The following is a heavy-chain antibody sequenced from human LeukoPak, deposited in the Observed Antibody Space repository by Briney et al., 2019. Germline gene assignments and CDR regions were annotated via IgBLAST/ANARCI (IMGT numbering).Heavy chain of an antibody. CDR2: RGTRSGTK. D-gene: IGHD3-16*02. CDR3: LLQMTYGELSDPDF. CDR1: GFTLSSLA. J-gene: IGHJ4*02. V-gene: IGHV3-21*01. Sequence: WGSLRLSCAASGFTLSSLAMHWVRQAPGQGLELVSSRGTRSGTKYYEDSVMGRFTISRDSAMNSVSLQINSLRAEDTAVYYCLLQMTYGELSDPDFRGQGTLVTVSS.